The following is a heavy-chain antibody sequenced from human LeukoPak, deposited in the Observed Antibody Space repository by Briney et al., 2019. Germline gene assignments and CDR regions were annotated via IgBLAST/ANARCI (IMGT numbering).Heavy chain of an antibody. J-gene: IGHJ3*02. D-gene: IGHD6-13*01. V-gene: IGHV4-31*03. Sequence: PSETLSLTCTVSVGSISSGGYYWSWIRQHPGKGLEWIGYIYYSGSTYYNPSLKSRVTISVDTSNNQFSLKLSSVTAADTAVYYCARLHSSSWSWFVFDIWGQGTMVTVSS. CDR1: VGSISSGGYY. CDR3: ARLHSSSWSWFVFDI. CDR2: IYYSGST.